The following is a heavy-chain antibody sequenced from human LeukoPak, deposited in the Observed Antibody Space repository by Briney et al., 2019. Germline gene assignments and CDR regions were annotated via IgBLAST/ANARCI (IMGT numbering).Heavy chain of an antibody. CDR1: GGSISRYY. D-gene: IGHD5-12*01. V-gene: IGHV4-59*08. Sequence: SETLSLTCAVSGGSISRYYWSWIRQPPGEGLEWIGFIYHSGNTNYNPSLKSRVTISVDTSTNQFSLKMKSVTAADTAVYYCAEHSFYSGDYCDEWGQGTLVTVSS. CDR3: AEHSFYSGDYCDE. J-gene: IGHJ4*02. CDR2: IYHSGNT.